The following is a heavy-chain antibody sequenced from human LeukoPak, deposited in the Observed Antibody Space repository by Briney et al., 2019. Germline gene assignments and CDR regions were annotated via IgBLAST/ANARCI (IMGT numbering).Heavy chain of an antibody. CDR3: ARVLWFGELNYYMDV. CDR1: GGSFSGYY. D-gene: IGHD3-10*01. V-gene: IGHV4-34*01. CDR2: INHSGST. J-gene: IGHJ6*03. Sequence: PSETLSLTCAVHGGSFSGYYWSWIRQPPGKGLEWIGEINHSGSTNYNPSLKSRVTISVDTSKHQFYLKLNSVTAADTAVYYCARVLWFGELNYYMDVRGKGTTVTVSS.